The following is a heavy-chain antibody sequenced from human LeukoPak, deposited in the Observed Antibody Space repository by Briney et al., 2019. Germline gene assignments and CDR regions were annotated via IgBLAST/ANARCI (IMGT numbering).Heavy chain of an antibody. CDR1: GGSISSYY. CDR3: ARSGQLYGSYDY. J-gene: IGHJ4*02. V-gene: IGHV4-59*01. D-gene: IGHD4-17*01. CDR2: IYYSGST. Sequence: SETLSLACTVSGGSISSYYWSWIRQPPGKGLEWIGYIYYSGSTNYNPSLKSRVTISVDTSKNQFSLKLSSVTAADTAVYYCARSGQLYGSYDYWGQGTLVTVSS.